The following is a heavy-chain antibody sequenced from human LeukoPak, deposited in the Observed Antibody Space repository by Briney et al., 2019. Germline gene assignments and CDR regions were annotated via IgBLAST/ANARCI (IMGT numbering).Heavy chain of an antibody. Sequence: SETLSLTCTVSGGSIGSYYWSWIRQPPGKGLEWIGYIYYSGSTNYNPSLKSRVTISVDTSKNQFSLKLSSVTAADTAVYYCARGSYCGGDCSDYFDYWGQGTLVTVSS. CDR3: ARGSYCGGDCSDYFDY. D-gene: IGHD2-21*02. J-gene: IGHJ4*02. CDR1: GGSIGSYY. CDR2: IYYSGST. V-gene: IGHV4-59*01.